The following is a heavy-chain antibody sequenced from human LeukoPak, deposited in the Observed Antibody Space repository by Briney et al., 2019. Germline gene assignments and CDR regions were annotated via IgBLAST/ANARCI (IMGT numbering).Heavy chain of an antibody. Sequence: AESLEISWKGSCYSFTSYWIGWVRQMPGKGLGWVGIIYPGDSDTRYSPSFQGQVSVSADKSISTAYLQWSSLKASDTAMYYCARLRDIVVVPAAIPSGVFDYWGQGTLVTVSS. D-gene: IGHD2-2*01. CDR2: IYPGDSDT. CDR3: ARLRDIVVVPAAIPSGVFDY. CDR1: CYSFTSYW. J-gene: IGHJ4*02. V-gene: IGHV5-51*01.